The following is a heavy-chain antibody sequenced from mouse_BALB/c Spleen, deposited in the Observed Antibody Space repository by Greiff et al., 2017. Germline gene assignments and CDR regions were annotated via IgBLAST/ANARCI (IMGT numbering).Heavy chain of an antibody. CDR2: IYPGDGDT. J-gene: IGHJ4*01. CDR3: ARGITTVVAYYYAMDY. D-gene: IGHD1-1*01. CDR1: GYAFSSYW. V-gene: IGHV1-80*01. Sequence: VQLQQSGAELVRPGSSVKISCTASGYAFSSYWMNWVKQRPGQGLEWIGQIYPGDGDTNYNGKFKGKATLTADKSSSTAYMQLSSLTSEDSAVYFCARGITTVVAYYYAMDYWGQGTSVTVSS.